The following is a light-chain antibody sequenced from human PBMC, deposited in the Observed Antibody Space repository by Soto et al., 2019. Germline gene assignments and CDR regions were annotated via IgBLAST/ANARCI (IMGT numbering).Light chain of an antibody. Sequence: QSALTQPRSVSGSPGQSVTISCTGTSSDVGRYNYVSWYQQHPGKAPKLMIYDVSKRPSGVPDRFSGSKSGNTASLTISGLQAADEADYYCCSYAGGPYVFGAGTKVTVL. CDR3: CSYAGGPYV. CDR1: SSDVGRYNY. J-gene: IGLJ1*01. CDR2: DVS. V-gene: IGLV2-11*01.